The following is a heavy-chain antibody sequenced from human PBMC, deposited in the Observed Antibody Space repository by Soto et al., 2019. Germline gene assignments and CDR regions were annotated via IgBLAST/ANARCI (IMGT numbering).Heavy chain of an antibody. Sequence: GGSLRLSCAASGFMFSTTDMSWVRQAPGKGLEWVTTIEGSGTITYYADSVRGRFTISRDNSKNTVYLQMDSLTADDTAVYYCVKNSGWFNSWGQGTPFTVSS. CDR2: IEGSGTIT. V-gene: IGHV3-23*01. CDR1: GFMFSTTD. D-gene: IGHD3-10*01. CDR3: VKNSGWFNS. J-gene: IGHJ5*01.